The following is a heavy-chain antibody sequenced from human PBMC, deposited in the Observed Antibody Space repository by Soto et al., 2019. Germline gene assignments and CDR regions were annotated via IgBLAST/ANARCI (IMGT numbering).Heavy chain of an antibody. CDR1: GGTFSSYA. CDR3: ASGPDGYNWYYFDY. Sequence: SVKVSCKASGGTFSSYAISWVRQAPGQGLEWMGGIIPIFGTANYAQKFQGRVTITADESTSTAYMELSSLRSEDTAVYYCASGPDGYNWYYFDYWGQGTLVTVSS. CDR2: IIPIFGTA. D-gene: IGHD5-12*01. J-gene: IGHJ4*02. V-gene: IGHV1-69*13.